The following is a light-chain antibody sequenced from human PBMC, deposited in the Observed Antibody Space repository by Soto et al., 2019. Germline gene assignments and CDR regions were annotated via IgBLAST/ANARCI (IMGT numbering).Light chain of an antibody. V-gene: IGKV3-15*01. CDR1: QSVSSN. CDR2: GAS. CDR3: QQYNNWPPWT. Sequence: EIVLTQSPGTLSLSPGERATLSCRASQSVSSNLAWYQQTPGQAPTLLIYGASTRATGIPARFSGSGSGTEFSLTISSLQSEDFAVYYCQQYNNWPPWTFSQGTKVDIK. J-gene: IGKJ1*01.